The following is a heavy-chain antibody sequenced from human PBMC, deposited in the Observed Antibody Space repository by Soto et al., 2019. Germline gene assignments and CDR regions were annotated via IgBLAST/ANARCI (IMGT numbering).Heavy chain of an antibody. J-gene: IGHJ4*02. V-gene: IGHV3-66*04. CDR1: GVTVSSNN. CDR2: INSGGST. CDR3: ARHGYNYGGGYFDY. Sequence: EVQLVESGGGLVQPGGSLRLSCAASGVTVSSNNMSWVRQAPGKGREWVSVINSGGSTYYADSVKGRFTISRDNSKNTLYLQMNSLRAEDTAVYYCARHGYNYGGGYFDYWGQGTLVTVSS. D-gene: IGHD5-18*01.